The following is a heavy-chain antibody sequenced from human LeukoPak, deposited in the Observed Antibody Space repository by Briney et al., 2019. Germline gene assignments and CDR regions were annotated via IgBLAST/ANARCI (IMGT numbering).Heavy chain of an antibody. CDR3: ARDRSSGWYIFDY. D-gene: IGHD6-19*01. V-gene: IGHV3-21*01. CDR1: GFTFNSYS. Sequence: PGGSLGLSCAASGFTFNSYSMNWVRQAPGKGLEWVSSISSSSNYIYYADSVKGRFTISRDNAKNSLYLQMNSLRAEDTAVYYCARDRSSGWYIFDYWGQGTLVTVSS. J-gene: IGHJ4*02. CDR2: ISSSSNYI.